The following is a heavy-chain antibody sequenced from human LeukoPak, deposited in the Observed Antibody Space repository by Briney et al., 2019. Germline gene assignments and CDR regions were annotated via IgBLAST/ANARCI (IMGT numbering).Heavy chain of an antibody. D-gene: IGHD5-18*01. V-gene: IGHV3-48*03. Sequence: GGSLRLSCAASGFTFSSYEMNWVRQAPGKGLEWVSYISSSGSTIYYADSVKGRFTISRDNSKNTLYLQMNSLRAEDTAVYYCAKPFKGYSYGTDYWGQGTLVTVSS. CDR3: AKPFKGYSYGTDY. J-gene: IGHJ4*02. CDR1: GFTFSSYE. CDR2: ISSSGSTI.